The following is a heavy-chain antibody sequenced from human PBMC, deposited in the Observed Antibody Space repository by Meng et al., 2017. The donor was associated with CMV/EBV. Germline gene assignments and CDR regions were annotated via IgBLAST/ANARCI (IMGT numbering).Heavy chain of an antibody. D-gene: IGHD1/OR15-1a*01. Sequence: GGSLRPSCAASGFTFSSYGMHWVRQAPGKGLEWVAVIWYDGSNKYYADSVKGRFTISRDNSKNTLYLQMNSLRAEDTAVYYCAKDQGRYNGNTYYFDYWGQGTLVTVSS. V-gene: IGHV3-33*06. CDR2: IWYDGSNK. CDR3: AKDQGRYNGNTYYFDY. J-gene: IGHJ4*02. CDR1: GFTFSSYG.